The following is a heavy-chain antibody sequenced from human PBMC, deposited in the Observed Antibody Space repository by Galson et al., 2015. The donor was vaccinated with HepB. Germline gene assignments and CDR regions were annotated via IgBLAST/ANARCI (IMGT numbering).Heavy chain of an antibody. Sequence: SLRLSCAASGFTVSSTYMGWVRQAPGKGLEWVSVIDLTDNTYYADSVKGRFTISRDNSENTLYLQMNSLTAEDTAVFYCARVGPKATYVDFWGQGTLVTVSS. CDR3: ARVGPKATYVDF. CDR2: IDLTDNT. J-gene: IGHJ4*02. V-gene: IGHV3-66*02. D-gene: IGHD1-26*01. CDR1: GFTVSSTY.